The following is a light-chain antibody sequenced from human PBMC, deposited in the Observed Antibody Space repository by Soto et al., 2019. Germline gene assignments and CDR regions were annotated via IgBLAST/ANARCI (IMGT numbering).Light chain of an antibody. CDR1: RSDVGGYNF. Sequence: QSVLTQPASVSGSPGQSNTISCTGTRSDVGGYNFVSWYQQHPGKAPKLMIYDVSNRPSGVSNRFSGSKSGNTASLTISGLQAEDEADYYCSSYRSSSTGVFGTGTKLTVL. V-gene: IGLV2-14*01. CDR3: SSYRSSSTGV. CDR2: DVS. J-gene: IGLJ1*01.